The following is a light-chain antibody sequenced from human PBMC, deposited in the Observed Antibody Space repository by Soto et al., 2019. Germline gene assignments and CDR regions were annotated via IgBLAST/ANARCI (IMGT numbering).Light chain of an antibody. CDR3: QQYHIYST. CDR2: QAS. CDR1: QGVTRW. Sequence: DIQMTQSPSSVSASVGDRVTITCRASQGVTRWLAWYQQKPGKAPNLLIYQASVLESGVPSRFSGSGSETEFTLTITSLQPDDFATYYCQQYHIYSTFGQGTKL. J-gene: IGKJ2*01. V-gene: IGKV1-5*03.